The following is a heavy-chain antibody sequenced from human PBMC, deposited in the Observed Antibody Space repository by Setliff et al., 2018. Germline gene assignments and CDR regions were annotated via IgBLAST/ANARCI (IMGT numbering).Heavy chain of an antibody. J-gene: IGHJ4*02. Sequence: ASVKVSCKASGYTFTDYYMHWVQQAPGKGLEWMGRVDPEDGETIYAEKFQGRVTITADTSTDTAYMEMSSLRSEDTAVYYCITTPPHYDILTGYYTNDYFDYWGQGTLVTVSS. CDR3: ITTPPHYDILTGYYTNDYFDY. CDR1: GYTFTDYY. V-gene: IGHV1-69-2*01. CDR2: VDPEDGET. D-gene: IGHD3-9*01.